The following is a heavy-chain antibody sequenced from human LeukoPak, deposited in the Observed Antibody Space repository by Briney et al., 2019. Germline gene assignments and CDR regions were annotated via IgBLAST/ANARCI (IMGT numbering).Heavy chain of an antibody. V-gene: IGHV4-34*01. D-gene: IGHD2-2*02. Sequence: SETLSLTCAVYGGSFSGYYWSWIRQPPGKGLEWIGEINHSGSTNYNPSLKSRVTISVDTSKNQFSLKLSSVTAADTAVYYCARHFGYYSSTSCYTGPSGRRNYYYYGMDVWGQGTTVTVSS. CDR2: INHSGST. CDR3: ARHFGYYSSTSCYTGPSGRRNYYYYGMDV. CDR1: GGSFSGYY. J-gene: IGHJ6*02.